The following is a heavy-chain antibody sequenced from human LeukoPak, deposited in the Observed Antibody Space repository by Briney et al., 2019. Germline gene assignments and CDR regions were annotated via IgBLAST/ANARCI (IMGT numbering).Heavy chain of an antibody. CDR1: GYSFSSYW. CDR2: IYPGDSDT. J-gene: IGHJ3*02. CDR3: ARHLALRDAFNI. Sequence: GESLRISCKGSGYSFSSYWIGWVRQMPGKGLEWMGIIYPGDSDTRYSPSFQGQVTISADRSISTAYLQWSSLKASDTAMYYCARHLALRDAFNIWGQGTMVTVSS. V-gene: IGHV5-51*01.